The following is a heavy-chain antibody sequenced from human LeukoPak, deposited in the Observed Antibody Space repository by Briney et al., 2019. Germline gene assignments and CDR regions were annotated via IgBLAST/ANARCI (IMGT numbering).Heavy chain of an antibody. J-gene: IGHJ4*02. Sequence: GGSLRLSCAASGFTFSNAWMSWVCQAPGKGLEWVGRIKSKTDGGTTDYAAPVKGRFTISRDDSKNTLYLQMNSLKTEDTAVYYCTTEKYYYGSGSYYEDYWGQGTLVTVSS. CDR2: IKSKTDGGTT. CDR3: TTEKYYYGSGSYYEDY. D-gene: IGHD3-10*01. V-gene: IGHV3-15*01. CDR1: GFTFSNAW.